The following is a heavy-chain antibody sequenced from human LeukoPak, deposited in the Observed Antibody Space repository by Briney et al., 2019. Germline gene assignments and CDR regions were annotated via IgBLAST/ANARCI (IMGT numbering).Heavy chain of an antibody. J-gene: IGHJ4*02. CDR1: GASMSSYY. CDR2: IYYKGST. CDR3: ACSSYGVYVGFDY. V-gene: IGHV4-59*08. D-gene: IGHD4-17*01. Sequence: SETLSLTCTVSGASMSSYYWGWVRQSPRKGLEWIGYIYYKGSTNYNPSLLNRVTISIDTSRNQFSLRLTSVTAADTALYYCACSSYGVYVGFDYWGQGVLVSVSS.